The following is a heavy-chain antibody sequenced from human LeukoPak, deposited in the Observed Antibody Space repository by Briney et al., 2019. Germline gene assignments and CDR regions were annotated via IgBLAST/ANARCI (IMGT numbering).Heavy chain of an antibody. CDR3: ARAPRSGGSCYFDY. D-gene: IGHD2-15*01. CDR1: GGSFSGYY. CDR2: INHSGST. V-gene: IGHV4-34*01. Sequence: SETLSLTCAVYGGSFSGYYWSWIRQPPGKGLEWIGEINHSGSTNYNPSLKSRVTISIDTSKNQFSLKLSSVTAADTAVYYCARAPRSGGSCYFDYWGQGTLVTVSS. J-gene: IGHJ4*02.